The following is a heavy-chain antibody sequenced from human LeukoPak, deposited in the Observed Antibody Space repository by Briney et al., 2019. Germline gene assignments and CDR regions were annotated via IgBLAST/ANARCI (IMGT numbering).Heavy chain of an antibody. Sequence: ASVKVSCKASGGTFSSYAISWVRQAPGQGLEWIGGIIPTFGTANYAQKFQGRVTITTDESTSTAYMELSSLRSEDTAVYYCARGFWVSRDSSGYPAFDIWGQGTMVTVSS. CDR2: IIPTFGTA. CDR1: GGTFSSYA. J-gene: IGHJ3*02. V-gene: IGHV1-69*05. CDR3: ARGFWVSRDSSGYPAFDI. D-gene: IGHD3-22*01.